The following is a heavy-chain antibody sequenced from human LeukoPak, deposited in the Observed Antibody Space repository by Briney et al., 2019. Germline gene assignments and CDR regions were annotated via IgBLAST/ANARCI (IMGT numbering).Heavy chain of an antibody. V-gene: IGHV3-11*01. CDR3: ARAGEMRYMDV. CDR1: GFTFSNYY. J-gene: IGHJ6*03. CDR2: IKGNGATT. D-gene: IGHD5-24*01. Sequence: PGGSLRLSCEASGFTFSNYYMGWIRQAPGKGLEWVSHIKGNGATTYYADSVRGRFTISRDNAKNSLFLQMNSLRVDDTATYYCARAGEMRYMDVWGKGTAVAV.